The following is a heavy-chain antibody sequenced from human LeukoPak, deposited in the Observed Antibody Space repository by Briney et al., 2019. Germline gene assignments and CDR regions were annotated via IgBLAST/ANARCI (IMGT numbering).Heavy chain of an antibody. CDR1: GGSISSYY. CDR3: ARDYSSSWFFAPFDP. J-gene: IGHJ5*02. CDR2: IYTSGST. V-gene: IGHV4-4*07. D-gene: IGHD6-13*01. Sequence: SETLSLTCTVSGGSISSYYWSWIRQPAGKGLEWIGRIYTSGSTNYNPSLKSRVTISVDTSKNQFSLKLSSVTAADTAVYYCARDYSSSWFFAPFDPWGQGTLVTVSS.